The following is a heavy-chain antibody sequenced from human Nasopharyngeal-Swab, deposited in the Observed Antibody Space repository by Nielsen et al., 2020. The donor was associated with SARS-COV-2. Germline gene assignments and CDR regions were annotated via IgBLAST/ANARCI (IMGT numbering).Heavy chain of an antibody. V-gene: IGHV3-23*01. D-gene: IGHD6-13*01. CDR2: ISGRGTDT. CDR1: GLTFSTYA. J-gene: IGHJ4*02. CDR3: AKDGSSTPTY. Sequence: GGSLRLSCSVSGLTFSTYAMSWVRQAPGQGLECVSAISGRGTDTYYADSVKGRFTISRDNSKNTVFLQMNSLRADDTAVYYCAKDGSSTPTYWGQGTLVSVSS.